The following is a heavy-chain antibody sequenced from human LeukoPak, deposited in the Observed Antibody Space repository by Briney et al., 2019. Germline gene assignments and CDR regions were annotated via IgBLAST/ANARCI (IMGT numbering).Heavy chain of an antibody. CDR1: GYTFINYA. CDR2: INAASDDT. CDR3: AREFTSGRNHYFDY. Sequence: ASVKVSCTASGYTFINYAIHWVRQAPGQGLEWMGRINAASDDTKYSQKFQGRVTITRDTSANTAYMELNSLTSEDTAVYYCAREFTSGRNHYFDYWGQGTLVTVSS. D-gene: IGHD6-19*01. V-gene: IGHV1-3*01. J-gene: IGHJ4*02.